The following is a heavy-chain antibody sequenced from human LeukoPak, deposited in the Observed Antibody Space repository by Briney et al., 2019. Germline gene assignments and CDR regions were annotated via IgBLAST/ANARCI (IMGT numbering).Heavy chain of an antibody. J-gene: IGHJ4*02. D-gene: IGHD6-13*01. CDR3: ARESSSWSRDY. CDR1: GFTFSSYA. V-gene: IGHV3-64*01. Sequence: GGSLRLSCAASGFTFSSYAMHWVRQAPGKGLEYVSAVSSNGGSTYYANSVKGRFTISRDNSKNTLYLQMGSLRAEDMAVYYCARESSSWSRDYWGQGTLVTVSS. CDR2: VSSNGGST.